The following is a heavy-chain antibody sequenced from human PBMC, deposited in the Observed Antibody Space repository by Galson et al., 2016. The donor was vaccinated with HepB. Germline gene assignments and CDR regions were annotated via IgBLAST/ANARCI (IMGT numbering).Heavy chain of an antibody. CDR2: ITGSGDST. Sequence: SLRLSCAASGFTFSSSPMSWVRQAPGKGLEWVSSITGSGDSTYYAESVKGRFTISRDNYKNTLFQQMNSLRAEDTAVYYWARDPAGYQWGQGTLVSVSS. CDR1: GFTFSSSP. CDR3: ARDPAGYQ. V-gene: IGHV3-23*01. D-gene: IGHD2-15*01. J-gene: IGHJ4*02.